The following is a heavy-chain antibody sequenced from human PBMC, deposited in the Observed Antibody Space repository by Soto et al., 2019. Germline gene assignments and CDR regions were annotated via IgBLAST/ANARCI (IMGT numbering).Heavy chain of an antibody. CDR3: ASVRRGVYGELYGMDL. CDR1: GYTFTSYY. CDR2: INPSGGST. V-gene: IGHV1-46*03. J-gene: IGHJ6*02. Sequence: QVQLVQSGAEVKKPGASVKVSCKASGYTFTSYYMHWVRQAPGQGLEWMGIINPSGGSTSYAQKFQCTVTMTTDTSTSTVYMELSSLRSEDTAVYYCASVRRGVYGELYGMDLWGQGTTVTVSS. D-gene: IGHD3-10*02.